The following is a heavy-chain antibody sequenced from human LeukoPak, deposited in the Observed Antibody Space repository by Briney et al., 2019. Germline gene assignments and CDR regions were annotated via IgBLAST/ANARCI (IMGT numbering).Heavy chain of an antibody. Sequence: PGGSLRLSCSGSGFTFSSYEMPRVRQAPGKGLEWLSYISRSGSTKHYTDSVNGRFTISRDNAKNSLYLQMNSLRAEDTAVYYCVREMGLVDMSTMIPGGAFDIWGQGTAVTVSS. CDR3: VREMGLVDMSTMIPGGAFDI. CDR1: GFTFSSYE. CDR2: ISRSGSTK. D-gene: IGHD5-24*01. J-gene: IGHJ3*02. V-gene: IGHV3-48*03.